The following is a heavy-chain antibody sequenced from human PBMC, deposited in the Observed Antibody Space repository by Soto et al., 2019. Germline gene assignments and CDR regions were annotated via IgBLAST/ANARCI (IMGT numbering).Heavy chain of an antibody. CDR3: ARFPEMITFGGVIVPLLFDP. D-gene: IGHD3-16*02. Sequence: QVQLVQSGAEVKKPGASVKVSCKASGYTFTSYGISWVRQAPGQGLEWMGWISAYNGNTNYAQKLQGRVTMTTDTATSTAYMELSSLRCDDTAVYYCARFPEMITFGGVIVPLLFDPWGQGTLVIVSS. V-gene: IGHV1-18*01. CDR2: ISAYNGNT. J-gene: IGHJ5*02. CDR1: GYTFTSYG.